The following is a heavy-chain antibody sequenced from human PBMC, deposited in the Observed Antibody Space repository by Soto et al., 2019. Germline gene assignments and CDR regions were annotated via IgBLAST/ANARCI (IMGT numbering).Heavy chain of an antibody. CDR3: ARKMPTMIVVVIQNWFDP. CDR1: GGSFSGYY. J-gene: IGHJ5*02. D-gene: IGHD3-22*01. CDR2: INHSGST. Sequence: PSETLSLTCAVYGGSFSGYYWSWIRQPPGKGLEWIREINHSGSTNYNPSLKSRVTISVDTSKNQFSLKLSSVTAADTAVYYCARKMPTMIVVVIQNWFDPWGQGTLVTVS. V-gene: IGHV4-34*01.